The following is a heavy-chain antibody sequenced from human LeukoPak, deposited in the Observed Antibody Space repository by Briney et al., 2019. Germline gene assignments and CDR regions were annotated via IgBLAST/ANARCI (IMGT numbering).Heavy chain of an antibody. Sequence: PSQTLSLTCTVSGGSISSGDYYWSWIRQPPGKGLEWIAYMYYSGSTYYNPSLKSRVTMSADTSKNQLSLKLSSVSAADTAVYYCARPYYYDSRIDPWGQGILVTVSS. CDR1: GGSISSGDYY. V-gene: IGHV4-30-4*01. J-gene: IGHJ5*02. CDR2: MYYSGST. CDR3: ARPYYYDSRIDP. D-gene: IGHD3-22*01.